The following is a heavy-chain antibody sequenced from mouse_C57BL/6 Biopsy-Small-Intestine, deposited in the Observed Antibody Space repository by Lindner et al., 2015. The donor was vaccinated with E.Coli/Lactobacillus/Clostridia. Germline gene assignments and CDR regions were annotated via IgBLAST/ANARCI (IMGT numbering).Heavy chain of an antibody. D-gene: IGHD2-4*01. CDR1: GYTFTTYW. J-gene: IGHJ3*01. CDR3: ARFDYDEGIAY. CDR2: IYPGSSST. V-gene: IGHV1-55*01. Sequence: VQLQESGAELVKPGSSVKMSCKASGYTFTTYWITWVKQRPGQGLEWIGGIYPGSSSTNYNEKFKNKATLTVDTSSSTIYIQLSSLTSEDSAVYYCARFDYDEGIAYWGQGTLVTVSA.